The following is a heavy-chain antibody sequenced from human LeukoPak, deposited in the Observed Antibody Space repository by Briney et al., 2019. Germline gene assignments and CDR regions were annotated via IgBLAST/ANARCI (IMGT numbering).Heavy chain of an antibody. CDR3: ASNQMTNQAAFDY. CDR2: ISSSSSYI. D-gene: IGHD6-25*01. Sequence: PGGSLRLSCAASGFTFSSYAMSWVRQAPGKGLEWVSSISSSSSYIYYADSVKGRFTISRDNAKNSLYLQMNSLRAEDTAVYYCASNQMTNQAAFDYWGQGTLVTVSS. J-gene: IGHJ4*02. CDR1: GFTFSSYA. V-gene: IGHV3-21*01.